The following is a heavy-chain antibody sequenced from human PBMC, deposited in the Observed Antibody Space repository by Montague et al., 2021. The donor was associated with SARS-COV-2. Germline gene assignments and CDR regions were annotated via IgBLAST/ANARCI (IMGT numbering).Heavy chain of an antibody. CDR3: ARGTEVGAFDY. Sequence: SETLSLTCAVSGGSISSGTYYWSWIRQPPGKGLQWIAHIYYNGRTSYIPSLESRLSVSLDKAKYQFSLKLTSVTAADTARYFCARGTEVGAFDYWGQGALVSVSS. J-gene: IGHJ4*02. D-gene: IGHD1-26*01. CDR1: GGSISSGTYY. V-gene: IGHV4-61*01. CDR2: IYYNGRT.